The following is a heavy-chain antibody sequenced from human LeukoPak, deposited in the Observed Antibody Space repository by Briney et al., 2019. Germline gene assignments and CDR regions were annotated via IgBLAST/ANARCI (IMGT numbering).Heavy chain of an antibody. D-gene: IGHD1-7*01. V-gene: IGHV5-51*01. CDR3: ARRATGTGNAFDI. Sequence: GESLKISCKGSGYSFTSYWIGWVRQMPGKGLEWMGIIYPGDSDTTYSPSFHGQGTISADNSISTAYLQWSSLKASDTAMYYCARRATGTGNAFDIWGQGTMVTVSS. CDR1: GYSFTSYW. J-gene: IGHJ3*02. CDR2: IYPGDSDT.